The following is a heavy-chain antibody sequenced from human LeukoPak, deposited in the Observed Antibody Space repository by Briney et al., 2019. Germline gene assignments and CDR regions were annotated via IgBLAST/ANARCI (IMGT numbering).Heavy chain of an antibody. V-gene: IGHV3-30-3*01. J-gene: IGHJ4*02. CDR1: GFTFSNYA. Sequence: GRSLRLSCAASGFTFSNYAYHWGRQAPGKGLEWVAFISDDGSRQHYADSVKGRFTISRDNSKNTLKLQMNSLRAEDTALYYCVKDRTRTYTLDYWGQGTLVTVSS. D-gene: IGHD3-16*01. CDR3: VKDRTRTYTLDY. CDR2: ISDDGSRQ.